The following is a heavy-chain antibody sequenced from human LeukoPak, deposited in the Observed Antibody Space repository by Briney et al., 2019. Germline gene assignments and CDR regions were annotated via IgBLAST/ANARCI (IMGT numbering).Heavy chain of an antibody. CDR3: AKYYYYTSGNGMDV. J-gene: IGHJ6*02. V-gene: IGHV3-30*18. D-gene: IGHD3-22*01. CDR1: VFTFCSYG. CDR2: ISYDGSNK. Sequence: PGGSLRLSCAASVFTFCSYGMNWVRQAPGKGLEWVAVISYDGSNKYYADSVKGRFTISRDNSKNTLYLQMNSLRAEDTAVYYCAKYYYYTSGNGMDVWGQGTTVTVSS.